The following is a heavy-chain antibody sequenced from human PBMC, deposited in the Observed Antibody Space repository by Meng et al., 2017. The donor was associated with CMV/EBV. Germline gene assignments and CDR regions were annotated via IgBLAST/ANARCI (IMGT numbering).Heavy chain of an antibody. V-gene: IGHV1-46*01. CDR3: ARDRILYSSGYQGYFQH. D-gene: IGHD3-22*01. CDR1: GYTFTSYY. J-gene: IGHJ1*01. CDR2: INPSGGST. Sequence: ASVQVSCKASGYTFTSYYMHWVRQAPGQGLEWMGIINPSGGSTSYAQKFQGRVTMTRDTSISTAYMELSRLRSDDTAVYYCARDRILYSSGYQGYFQHWGQGTLVTVSS.